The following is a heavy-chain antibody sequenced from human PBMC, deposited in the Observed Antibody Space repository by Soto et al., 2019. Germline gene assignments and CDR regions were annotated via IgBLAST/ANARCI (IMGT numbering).Heavy chain of an antibody. D-gene: IGHD2-2*01. CDR3: AKKSCSSPGCPYGMDV. CDR1: EFTFSSYA. V-gene: IGHV3-23*01. J-gene: IGHJ6*02. Sequence: GGSLRLSCAASEFTFSSYAMSWVRQAPGKGLEWVSAISGSGGSTYYADSVKGRFTISRDNSKNTLYLQMNSLRAEDTAVYYCAKKSCSSPGCPYGMDVWGQGTTVTVSS. CDR2: ISGSGGST.